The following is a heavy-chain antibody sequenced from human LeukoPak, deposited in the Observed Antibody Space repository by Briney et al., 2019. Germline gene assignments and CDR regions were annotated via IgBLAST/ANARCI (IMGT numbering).Heavy chain of an antibody. V-gene: IGHV4-4*09. CDR1: NGSISSYH. Sequence: PSETLSLTCTVSNGSISSYHWSWVRQPPGKGLDWIVYILTSGTTNYNPSLKSRLTISVDTSKNQFTLKLSSVTAADTAVYYCARLRVSGSYLYYFDYWGQGTLVTVSS. D-gene: IGHD1-26*01. CDR3: ARLRVSGSYLYYFDY. J-gene: IGHJ4*02. CDR2: ILTSGTT.